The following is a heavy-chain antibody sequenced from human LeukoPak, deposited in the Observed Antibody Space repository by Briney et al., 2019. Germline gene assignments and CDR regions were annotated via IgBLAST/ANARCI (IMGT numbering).Heavy chain of an antibody. CDR2: IYYSGST. J-gene: IGHJ3*02. V-gene: IGHV4-59*08. CDR1: GGSISSYY. Sequence: SETLSLTCTVSGGSISSYYWSWIRQPPGKGLEWIGYIYYSGSTNYNPSLKSRVTISVDTSKNQFSLKLSSVTAADTAVYYCARHDRRHYYETLVAFDIWGQGTMVTVSS. CDR3: ARHDRRHYYETLVAFDI. D-gene: IGHD3-22*01.